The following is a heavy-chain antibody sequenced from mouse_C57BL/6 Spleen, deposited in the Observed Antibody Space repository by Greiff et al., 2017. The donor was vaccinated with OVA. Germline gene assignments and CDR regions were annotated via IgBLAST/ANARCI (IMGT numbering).Heavy chain of an antibody. CDR1: GYAFTNYL. J-gene: IGHJ3*01. V-gene: IGHV1-54*01. CDR2: INPGSGGT. D-gene: IGHD2-4*01. CDR3: AIWDYDYDGFAY. Sequence: QVQLQQSGAELVRPGTSVKVSCKASGYAFTNYLIEWVKQRPGQGLEWIGVINPGSGGTNYNEKFKGKATLTAEKSSSTAYMQLRCLTSEDSAVYFCAIWDYDYDGFAYWGQGTLVTVSA.